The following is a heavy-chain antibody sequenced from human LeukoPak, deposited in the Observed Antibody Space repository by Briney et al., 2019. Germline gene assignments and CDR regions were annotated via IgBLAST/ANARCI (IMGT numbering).Heavy chain of an antibody. V-gene: IGHV4-34*01. CDR2: INHSGST. CDR3: ARGPFRYSSI. J-gene: IGHJ4*02. D-gene: IGHD5-18*01. Sequence: GSLRLSCAASGFSVSNYYMSWVRQAPGKGLEWIGEINHSGSTNYNPSLKSRVTISGDTSKNQSSLKLNSVTAADTAVYYCARGPFRYSSIWGQGTLVTVSS. CDR1: GFSVSNYY.